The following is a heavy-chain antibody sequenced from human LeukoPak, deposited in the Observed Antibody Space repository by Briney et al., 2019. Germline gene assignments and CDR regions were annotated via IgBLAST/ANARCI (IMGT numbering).Heavy chain of an antibody. J-gene: IGHJ4*02. CDR3: AKDMDHDYDDYGFDY. D-gene: IGHD4-17*01. CDR1: GFTFSSYV. CDR2: ISYDGSNK. Sequence: GALRLSCAASGFTFSSYVMHWVRQAPGKGLEWVAFISYDGSNKYYADSVKGRCTISRDNSKNTVYLQMNSLRAEDTAVYYCAKDMDHDYDDYGFDYWGQGTPVTVSS. V-gene: IGHV3-30*18.